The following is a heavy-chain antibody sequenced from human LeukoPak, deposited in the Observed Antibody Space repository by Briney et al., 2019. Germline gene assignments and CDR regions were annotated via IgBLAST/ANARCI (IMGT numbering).Heavy chain of an antibody. V-gene: IGHV3-23*01. J-gene: IGHJ4*02. Sequence: GGSLRLSCAASGFTFSNYGMTWVRQAPGKGLEWVASISNGGGSTYYADSVKGRFTISRVNSDNTLCLQMNSLRAEDTAVYYCAKERYSSGWSDSFDYWGQGTLVTVSS. CDR2: ISNGGGST. CDR3: AKERYSSGWSDSFDY. CDR1: GFTFSNYG. D-gene: IGHD6-19*01.